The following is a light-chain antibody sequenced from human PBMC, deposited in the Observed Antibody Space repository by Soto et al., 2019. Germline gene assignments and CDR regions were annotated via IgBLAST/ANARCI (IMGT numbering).Light chain of an antibody. CDR2: WAS. Sequence: DIVMTQSPDSLAVSLGERATINCKSSQSVLHSSNNKNYLAWYQLKPGQPPKMLIYWASTRESGVPDRFSGSGSGTDFTLTISRLQAEDVAVYYCQQYYSTPFTFGPGTKVDIK. J-gene: IGKJ3*01. V-gene: IGKV4-1*01. CDR3: QQYYSTPFT. CDR1: QSVLHSSNNKNY.